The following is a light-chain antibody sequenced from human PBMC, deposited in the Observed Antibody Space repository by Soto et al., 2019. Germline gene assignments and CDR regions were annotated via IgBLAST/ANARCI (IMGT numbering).Light chain of an antibody. CDR2: GAS. V-gene: IGKV1-33*01. CDR1: QDITTY. Sequence: DIQMTQSPSSLSASVGDRVTITCQSSQDITTYLNWFQQKPCKAPKLLIYGASNLESGVPSRFSGSGSGTDFTFAISSLQPEDIATYYCQHYDTIQFTFGQGTKLEIK. CDR3: QHYDTIQFT. J-gene: IGKJ2*01.